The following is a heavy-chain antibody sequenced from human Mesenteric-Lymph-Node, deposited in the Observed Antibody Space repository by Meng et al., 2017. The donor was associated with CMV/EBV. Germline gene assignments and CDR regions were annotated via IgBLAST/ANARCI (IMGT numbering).Heavy chain of an antibody. CDR1: GFTLSDYG. J-gene: IGHJ4*02. D-gene: IGHD1-26*01. CDR3: ARGRSGSYYDY. V-gene: IGHV3-48*01. CDR2: ISGTSPTV. Sequence: GESLKISCAASGFTLSDYGMNWVRQAPGKGLEWVSYISGTSPTVYYADSVKGRFTISRDNSKNTLYLQMNSLRAEDTAVYYCARGRSGSYYDYWGQGTLVTVS.